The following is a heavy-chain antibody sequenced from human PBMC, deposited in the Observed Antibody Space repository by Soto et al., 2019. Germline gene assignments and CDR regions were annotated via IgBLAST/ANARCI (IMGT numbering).Heavy chain of an antibody. V-gene: IGHV4-34*01. CDR3: ASEEPAALRCSDDDLDI. D-gene: IGHD2-2*01. Sequence: PSETLSLTCAVSGGSFSGYYWSWIRQPPGKGLEWIGEINHSGSTNYNPSLKNRVTVSVDTSTNQSSRTLSSVTAADTAVYYGASEEPAALRCSDDDLDIWGQGTMIAV. CDR1: GGSFSGYY. CDR2: INHSGST. J-gene: IGHJ3*02.